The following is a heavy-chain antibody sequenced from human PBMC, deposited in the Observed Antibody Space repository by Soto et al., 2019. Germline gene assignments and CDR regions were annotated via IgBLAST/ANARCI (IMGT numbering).Heavy chain of an antibody. CDR1: GFSLSTSGVG. V-gene: IGHV2-5*02. CDR3: ALESIAVAGTGLDY. Sequence: QITLKESGPTLVKPTQTLTLTCTFSGFSLSTSGVGVGWIRQPPGKALEWLALIYWDDDKRYSPSLKSRLTITTDTSKNQVVLTMTTMDTVDTAPYYCALESIAVAGTGLDYWGQGTLVTVS. J-gene: IGHJ4*02. CDR2: IYWDDDK. D-gene: IGHD6-19*01.